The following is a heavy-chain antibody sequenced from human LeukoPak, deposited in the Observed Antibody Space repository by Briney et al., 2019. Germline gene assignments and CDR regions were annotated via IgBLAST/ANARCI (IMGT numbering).Heavy chain of an antibody. CDR3: RVAAAGSSDYGMDV. J-gene: IGHJ6*02. V-gene: IGHV1-69*01. D-gene: IGHD6-13*01. Sequence: GSSVKVSCKASGGTFSSYAISWVRQAPGQGLEWMGGIIPIFGTANYAQKFQGRVTITADESTSTAYMELSSLRSEDTAVHYCRVAAAGSSDYGMDVWGQGTTVTVSS. CDR2: IIPIFGTA. CDR1: GGTFSSYA.